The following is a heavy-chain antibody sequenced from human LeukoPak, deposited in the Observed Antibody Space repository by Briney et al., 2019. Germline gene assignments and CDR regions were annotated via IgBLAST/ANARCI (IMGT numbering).Heavy chain of an antibody. V-gene: IGHV3-30*18. Sequence: GGSLRLSCAASGFTFSSYGMHWVRQAPGKGLEWVAVISYDGSNEYYADSVKGRFTISRDNSKNTLYLQMNSLRAEDTAVYYCANGDEGAFDIWGQGTMVTVSS. CDR1: GFTFSSYG. CDR3: ANGDEGAFDI. CDR2: ISYDGSNE. D-gene: IGHD2-21*01. J-gene: IGHJ3*02.